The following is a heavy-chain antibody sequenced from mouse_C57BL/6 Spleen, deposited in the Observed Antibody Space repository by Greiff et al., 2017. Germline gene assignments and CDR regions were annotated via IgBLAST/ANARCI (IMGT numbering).Heavy chain of an antibody. CDR3: AKTAQATYYFDY. V-gene: IGHV5-16*01. CDR2: INYDGIST. J-gene: IGHJ2*01. Sequence: EVQLVESEGGLVQPGSSMKLSCTASGFTFSDYYMAWVRQVPEKGLEWVANINYDGISTYYLDSLKSRFIISRDNAKNILYLQMSSLKSEDTATYYCAKTAQATYYFDYWGQGTTLTVSS. D-gene: IGHD3-2*02. CDR1: GFTFSDYY.